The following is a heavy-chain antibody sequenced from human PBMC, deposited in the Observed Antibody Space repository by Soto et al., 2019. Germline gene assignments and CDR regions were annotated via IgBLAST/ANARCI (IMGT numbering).Heavy chain of an antibody. CDR3: TKLGYYWYFDI. CDR2: VSGGDGST. V-gene: IGHV3-23*01. Sequence: EGQLLESGGGLVQPGGSLRLSCAASGFTFSTYTMHWVRQAPGKGLEWVSGVSGGDGSTYYADSLKGRFSISRDNAKNTVDLQINSLTAEDTAVYYCTKLGYYWYFDIWGRGTLVTVSS. D-gene: IGHD5-12*01. J-gene: IGHJ2*01. CDR1: GFTFSTYT.